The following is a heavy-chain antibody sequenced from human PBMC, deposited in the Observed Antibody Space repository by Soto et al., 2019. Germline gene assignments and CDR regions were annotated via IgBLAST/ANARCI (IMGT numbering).Heavy chain of an antibody. CDR2: ISWDCAET. CDR3: ARLGCTRETCHLYDYMDV. CDR1: GFTLDDYA. D-gene: IGHD3-10*01. J-gene: IGHJ6*03. V-gene: IGHV3-9*01. Sequence: EVQLVESGGGLVQPGWSLTLSCSASGFTLDDYAMHWVRQAPGKGLEWVAGISWDCAETGYADSVKGRFAISRDNAKNSLYLQMNSLRGDDTALYYCARLGCTRETCHLYDYMDVWGKGTTVTVSS.